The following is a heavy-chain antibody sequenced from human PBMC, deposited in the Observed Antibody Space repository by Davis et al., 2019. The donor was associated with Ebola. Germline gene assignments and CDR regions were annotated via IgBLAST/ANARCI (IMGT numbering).Heavy chain of an antibody. Sequence: MPSETLSLTCTVSGGSISSSSYYWGWIRQPPGKGLEWIGSIYYSGSTYYNPSLKSRVTISVDTSKNQFSLKLSSVTAADTAVYYCARRGDSSSWYVGRNWFDPWGQGTLVTVSS. CDR1: GGSISSSSYY. D-gene: IGHD6-13*01. CDR3: ARRGDSSSWYVGRNWFDP. V-gene: IGHV4-39*07. CDR2: IYYSGST. J-gene: IGHJ5*02.